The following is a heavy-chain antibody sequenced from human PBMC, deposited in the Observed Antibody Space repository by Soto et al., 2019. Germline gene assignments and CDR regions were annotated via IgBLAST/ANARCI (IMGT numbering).Heavy chain of an antibody. CDR3: AGGRETSSWFLSGFEY. CDR1: GLTCTRHA. CDR2: ISDDGSKK. V-gene: IGHV3-30-3*01. D-gene: IGHD6-13*01. Sequence: QVPLVEAGGGVVQPGRSLRLSCSTSGLTCTRHAMHWVRQFPGKGLEWVAAISDDGSKKHYVDSVKGRFSISRDKSSNTVYLQMNSLRVEDTAVYFCAGGRETSSWFLSGFEYWGQGTLVTVSS. J-gene: IGHJ4*02.